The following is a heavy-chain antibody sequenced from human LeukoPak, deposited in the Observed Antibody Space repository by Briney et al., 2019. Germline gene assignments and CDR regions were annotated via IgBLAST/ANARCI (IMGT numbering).Heavy chain of an antibody. Sequence: GGSLRLSCAASGFTFSSYAMSWVRQAPGKGLECVSAISGSGGSTYYADSVKGRFTISRDNSKNTLYLQMNSLRAEDTAVYYCAKDGTGYSSGWYEYWGQGTLVTASS. CDR3: AKDGTGYSSGWYEY. D-gene: IGHD6-19*01. J-gene: IGHJ4*02. V-gene: IGHV3-23*01. CDR2: ISGSGGST. CDR1: GFTFSSYA.